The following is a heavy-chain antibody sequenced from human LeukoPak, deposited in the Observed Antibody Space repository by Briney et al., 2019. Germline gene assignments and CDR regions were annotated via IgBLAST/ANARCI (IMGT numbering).Heavy chain of an antibody. CDR3: TGYDIPYTFEF. Sequence: SGTLSLTCAVSGDSISRGTWWTWVRQSPGKGLQWIGDIIHSGNTNYNPSLRSRLTISLDKSRNQFSLKLNSVTAADTAVYYCTGYDIPYTFEFWGQGTLVTVSS. CDR1: GDSISRGTW. D-gene: IGHD2-2*01. J-gene: IGHJ4*02. CDR2: IIHSGNT. V-gene: IGHV4-4*02.